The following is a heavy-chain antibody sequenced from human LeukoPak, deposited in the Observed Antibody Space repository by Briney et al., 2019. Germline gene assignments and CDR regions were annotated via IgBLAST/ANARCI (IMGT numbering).Heavy chain of an antibody. Sequence: PGGSLRLSCAASGFTFSSYAMNWVRRAPEKGLEWVSRISYTGRNTYYADSVKGRFTISRDNSKNTLYLQMNSLRAEDTAVYYCAKASCGGECYYAMDVWGQGTTAIVSS. CDR3: AKASCGGECYYAMDV. CDR2: ISYTGRNT. V-gene: IGHV3-23*01. J-gene: IGHJ6*02. D-gene: IGHD2-21*01. CDR1: GFTFSSYA.